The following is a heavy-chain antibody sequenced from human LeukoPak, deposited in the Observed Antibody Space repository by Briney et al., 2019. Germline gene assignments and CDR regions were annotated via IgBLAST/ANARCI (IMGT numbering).Heavy chain of an antibody. D-gene: IGHD2-2*01. CDR1: GFTFSSYW. CDR3: ASSTRSSTSCCFDY. J-gene: IGHJ4*02. Sequence: PGGSLRLSCAASGFTFSSYWMHWVRQAPGKGLVWVSRINSDGSSTSYADSVKGRFTISRDNAKNTLYLQMYSLRAEDTAVYYCASSTRSSTSCCFDYWGQGTLVTVSS. V-gene: IGHV3-74*01. CDR2: INSDGSST.